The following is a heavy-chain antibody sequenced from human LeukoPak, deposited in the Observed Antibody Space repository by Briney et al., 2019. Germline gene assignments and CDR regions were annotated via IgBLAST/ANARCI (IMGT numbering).Heavy chain of an antibody. CDR1: GYSFTSYW. D-gene: IGHD1-26*01. V-gene: IGHV5-51*01. Sequence: GESLKISCQGSGYSFTSYWIGWVRQLPGKGLEWMGIIYPGDSDTRYSPSFQGQVTISADKSISTAYLQWSSLKASDTAMYYCARQEYSGSYSHRWFDPWGQGTLVTVSS. CDR3: ARQEYSGSYSHRWFDP. CDR2: IYPGDSDT. J-gene: IGHJ5*02.